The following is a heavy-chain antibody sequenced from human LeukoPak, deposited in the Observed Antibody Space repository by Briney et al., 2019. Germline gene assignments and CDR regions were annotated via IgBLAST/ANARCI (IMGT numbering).Heavy chain of an antibody. CDR3: AKSSDSSGRYTHGMDV. Sequence: GGSLRLSCAASGFTFNSYAMTRVRQAPGKGLGWVSSVTGGGGSTHYADSVRGGFTISRDNSKNTVYLQMNSLRAEDTAVYYCAKSSDSSGRYTHGMDVWGQGTTVTVSS. CDR2: VTGGGGST. CDR1: GFTFNSYA. J-gene: IGHJ6*02. V-gene: IGHV3-23*01. D-gene: IGHD3-22*01.